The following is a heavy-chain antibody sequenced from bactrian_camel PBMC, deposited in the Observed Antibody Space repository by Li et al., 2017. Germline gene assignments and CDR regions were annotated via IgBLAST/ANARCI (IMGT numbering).Heavy chain of an antibody. D-gene: IGHD6*01. Sequence: HVQLVESGGGSVQAGGSPRLSCAASGYTYKTYCMGWFRHAPGKEREGVATDGNFGGGGTSYADSVKGRFTVSRDNAKNTMYLQMNNLIPEDTALYYCATGYGSSSLSNPRGQGTQVTVS. J-gene: IGHJ4*01. CDR3: ATGYGSSSLSNP. CDR1: GYTYKTYC. V-gene: IGHV3S1*01. CDR2: DGNFGGGGT.